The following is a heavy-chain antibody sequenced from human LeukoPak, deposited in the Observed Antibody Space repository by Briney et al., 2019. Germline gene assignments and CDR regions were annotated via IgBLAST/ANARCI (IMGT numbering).Heavy chain of an antibody. CDR2: IRYDGSNK. Sequence: GGSLRLSCAASGFTFSSYGIHWVRQAPGKGLERVAFIRYDGSNKYYADSVKGRFTISRDNSKNTLYLQMNSLRAEDTAVYYCAKDYGVDWYFDLWGRGTLVTVSS. J-gene: IGHJ2*01. D-gene: IGHD4-17*01. V-gene: IGHV3-30*02. CDR1: GFTFSSYG. CDR3: AKDYGVDWYFDL.